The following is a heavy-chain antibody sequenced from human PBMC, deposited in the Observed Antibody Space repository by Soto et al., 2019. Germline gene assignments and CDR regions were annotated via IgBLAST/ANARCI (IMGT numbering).Heavy chain of an antibody. CDR2: IIPVFRTS. CDR1: GVTFSSYA. J-gene: IGHJ4*02. CDR3: AKDGSWDGGGGES. Sequence: QVQLVQSGAELKKPGSSVKVSCSASGVTFSSYAFTWVRQAPGQGLEWMGNIIPVFRTSNYAQGFQGRLTISADESTNTIFMELGRLRSEDTAVYVCAKDGSWDGGGGESWGQGPLVIVSS. V-gene: IGHV1-69*18. D-gene: IGHD3-16*01.